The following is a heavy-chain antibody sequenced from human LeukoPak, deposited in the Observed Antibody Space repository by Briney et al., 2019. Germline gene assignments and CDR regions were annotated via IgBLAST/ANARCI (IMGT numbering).Heavy chain of an antibody. D-gene: IGHD4-23*01. CDR2: IKSKRDGETT. J-gene: IGHJ4*02. CDR3: TSLVGSPTY. Sequence: PGGSLRLSCAGSGFNFQYAWMTWVRQAPGKGLEWVGRIKSKRDGETTDYAALVKSRFSISRDDSKNTVYLQMNSLRTKDTAMYYCTSLVGSPTYWGQGTLVTVSS. CDR1: GFNFQYAW. V-gene: IGHV3-15*01.